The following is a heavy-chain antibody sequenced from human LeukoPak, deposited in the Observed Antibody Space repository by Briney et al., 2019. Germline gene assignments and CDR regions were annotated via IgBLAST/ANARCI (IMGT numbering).Heavy chain of an antibody. CDR1: GGSISGSSYH. Sequence: SETLSLTCTVSGGSISGSSYHWGWIRQPPGKGLEWIGSIYYSGSTYYNPSLKSRVTISVDTSKNQFSLKLSSVTAADTAVYYCARDYGSGSYPHWGQGTLVTVSS. J-gene: IGHJ4*02. D-gene: IGHD3-10*01. V-gene: IGHV4-39*02. CDR3: ARDYGSGSYPH. CDR2: IYYSGST.